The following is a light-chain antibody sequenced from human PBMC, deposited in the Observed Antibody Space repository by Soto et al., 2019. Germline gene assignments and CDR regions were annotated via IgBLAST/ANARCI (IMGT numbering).Light chain of an antibody. CDR2: EVS. V-gene: IGLV2-14*01. CDR3: NSYTTSSTLV. J-gene: IGLJ2*01. CDR1: SSDVGYYDF. Sequence: QSVLTQPASMTASPGESITIPCTGTSSDVGYYDFVSWYQKSPDKAPKLIIYEVSRRPTGVSNRFSGSKSGNTAHLTISGLQAEDEADYYCNSYTTSSTLVFGGGTKVTVL.